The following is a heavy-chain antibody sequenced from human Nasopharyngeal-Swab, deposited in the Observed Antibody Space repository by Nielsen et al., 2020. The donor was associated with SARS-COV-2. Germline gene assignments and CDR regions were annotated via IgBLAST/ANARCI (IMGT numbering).Heavy chain of an antibody. CDR1: GFTFSSYA. V-gene: IGHV3-30-3*01. D-gene: IGHD2-21*02. J-gene: IGHJ4*02. CDR3: ARGRIGCGGDCPDAEIDY. Sequence: GESLKISCAASGFTFSSYAMHWVRQAPGKGLEWVAVISYDGSNKYYADSVKGRFTISRDNSKNTLYLQMNSLGAEDTAVYYCARGRIGCGGDCPDAEIDYWGQGTLVTVSS. CDR2: ISYDGSNK.